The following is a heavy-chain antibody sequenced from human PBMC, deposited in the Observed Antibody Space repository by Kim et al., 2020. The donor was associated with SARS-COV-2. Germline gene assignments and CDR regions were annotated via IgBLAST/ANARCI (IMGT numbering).Heavy chain of an antibody. CDR3: VRHRSGWNGNWFDP. V-gene: IGHV1-8*01. Sequence: ASVKVSCKASGYTFTEYDINWVRQAAGQGPEWMGWMNPKSGNTGYAQKFQGRVTMTRDISIKTAYMELRSLRSDDTAVYFCVRHRSGWNGNWFDPWGQGTLVTVSS. D-gene: IGHD6-19*01. CDR2: MNPKSGNT. J-gene: IGHJ5*02. CDR1: GYTFTEYD.